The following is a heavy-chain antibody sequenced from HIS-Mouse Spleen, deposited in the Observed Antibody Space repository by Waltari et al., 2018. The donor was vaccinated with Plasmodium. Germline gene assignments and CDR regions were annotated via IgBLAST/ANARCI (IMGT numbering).Heavy chain of an antibody. CDR3: ARDRITGTSYFDY. J-gene: IGHJ4*02. D-gene: IGHD1-7*01. V-gene: IGHV4-39*07. CDR1: GGSLRSSSYY. Sequence: QLQLQESGPGLVKPSQTLSVTCTGPGGSLRSSSYYWVWNRQPPGKGLEWIVGIYYSGSTYYNPSLKSRFTISVDTSKNQFSLKLSSVTAADTAVYYCARDRITGTSYFDYWGQGTLVTVSS. CDR2: IYYSGST.